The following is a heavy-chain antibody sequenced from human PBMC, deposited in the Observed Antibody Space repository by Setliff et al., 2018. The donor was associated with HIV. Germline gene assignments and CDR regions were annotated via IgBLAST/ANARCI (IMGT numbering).Heavy chain of an antibody. V-gene: IGHV3-23*01. D-gene: IGHD6-25*01. CDR3: VRDQVGGGIDY. J-gene: IGHJ4*02. CDR2: IYSGSGGST. CDR1: GITFINAA. Sequence: GGSLRLSCVTSGITFINAAMAWVRQAPGKGPEWISFIYSGSGGSTYYADSVKGRFTISRDNSKNTLYLQMNTLRAEDTAVYYCVRDQVGGGIDYWGQGTLVTVSS.